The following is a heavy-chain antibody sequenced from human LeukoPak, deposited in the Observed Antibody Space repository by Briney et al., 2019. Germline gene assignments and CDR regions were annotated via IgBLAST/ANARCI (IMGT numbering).Heavy chain of an antibody. V-gene: IGHV4-59*01. J-gene: IGHJ4*02. CDR1: GGSISSYY. Sequence: SETLSLTCTVSGGSISSYYWSWIRQPPGKGLEWIGYIYYSGSTNYNPSLKGRVTISVDTSKNQFSLKLSSVTAADTAVYYCARVYSAAGRGVDYWGQGTLVTVSS. CDR3: ARVYSAAGRGVDY. CDR2: IYYSGST. D-gene: IGHD6-13*01.